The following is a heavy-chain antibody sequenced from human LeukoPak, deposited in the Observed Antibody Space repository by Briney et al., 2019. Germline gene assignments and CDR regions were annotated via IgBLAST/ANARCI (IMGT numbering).Heavy chain of an antibody. Sequence: GASVKVSCKASGYTFTGYYMHWVRQAPGQGLEWMGWIIPNSGGTNYAQKFQGRVTMTRDTSISTAYMELSRLRSDDTAVYYCARSAGGYDNFDYWGQGTLVTVSS. CDR3: ARSAGGYDNFDY. CDR1: GYTFTGYY. J-gene: IGHJ4*02. D-gene: IGHD5-12*01. V-gene: IGHV1-2*02. CDR2: IIPNSGGT.